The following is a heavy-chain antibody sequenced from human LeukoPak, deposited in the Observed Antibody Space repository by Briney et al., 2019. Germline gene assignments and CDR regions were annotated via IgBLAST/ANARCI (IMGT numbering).Heavy chain of an antibody. J-gene: IGHJ4*02. V-gene: IGHV4-61*02. D-gene: IGHD6-13*01. CDR2: IYTSGST. Sequence: PSETLSLTCTVSGGSISSSSYYWSWIRQPAGKGLEWIGRIYTSGSTNYNPSLKSRVTISVDTSKNQFSLKLSSVTAADTAVYYCARGHRGYSSSWSYFDYWGQGTLVTVSS. CDR1: GGSISSSSYY. CDR3: ARGHRGYSSSWSYFDY.